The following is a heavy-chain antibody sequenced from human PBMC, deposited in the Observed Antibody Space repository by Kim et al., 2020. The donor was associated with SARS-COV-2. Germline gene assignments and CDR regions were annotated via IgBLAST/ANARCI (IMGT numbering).Heavy chain of an antibody. D-gene: IGHD6-25*01. V-gene: IGHV1-18*01. CDR1: GYTFTSYS. J-gene: IGHJ4*02. Sequence: ASVKVSCKASGYTFTSYSINWVRQAPGQGLEWMGWISRENGNRNYVQKFQGRVTMTTDTSTSTAYMEVRSLKSDDTAVYYCARDQGFRSGTLDYWGQGTL. CDR2: ISRENGNR. CDR3: ARDQGFRSGTLDY.